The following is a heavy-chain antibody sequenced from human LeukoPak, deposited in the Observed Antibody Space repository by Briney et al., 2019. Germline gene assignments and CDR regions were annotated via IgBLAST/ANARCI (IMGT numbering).Heavy chain of an antibody. CDR2: INPSGGST. CDR3: ARAGLTYYYDSSGYPIDY. CDR1: GYTFTTYY. V-gene: IGHV1-46*01. Sequence: ASVKVSCKASGYTFTTYYVHWVRQAPGQGLEWMGIINPSGGSTTYAQKFRGRLTMTRDMSTSTVYMELSSLRSEDTAVYYCARAGLTYYYDSSGYPIDYWGQGTLVTVSS. D-gene: IGHD3-22*01. J-gene: IGHJ4*02.